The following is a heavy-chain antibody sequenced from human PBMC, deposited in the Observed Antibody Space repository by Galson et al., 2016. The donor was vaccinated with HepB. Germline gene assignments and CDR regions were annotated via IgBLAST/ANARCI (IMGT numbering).Heavy chain of an antibody. CDR2: ISGGSRYT. D-gene: IGHD4-11*01. Sequence: SLRLSCAASGFTFSDYYMSWIRQAPGKGLEWVSYISGGSRYTNYADSVKGRFTISRDNAKNSLYLQMTSLRVEDTALYYCARSTMTTVNWFDPCGQGTLVTVSS. J-gene: IGHJ5*02. CDR3: ARSTMTTVNWFDP. V-gene: IGHV3-11*06. CDR1: GFTFSDYY.